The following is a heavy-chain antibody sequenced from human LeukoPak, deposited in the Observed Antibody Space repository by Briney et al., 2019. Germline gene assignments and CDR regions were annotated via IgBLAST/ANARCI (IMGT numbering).Heavy chain of an antibody. D-gene: IGHD3-9*01. CDR3: AKQGNYDILTGYYTHLY. CDR1: GFTFSTYG. CDR2: ISGSGEST. J-gene: IGHJ4*02. V-gene: IGHV3-23*01. Sequence: PGESLRLSCAASGFTFSTYGMSWVRQAPGKGLEWVSAISGSGESTYYADSVKGRFTISRDNSKNTLYLQMNGLRAEDTAVYYCAKQGNYDILTGYYTHLYWGQGTLVTVSS.